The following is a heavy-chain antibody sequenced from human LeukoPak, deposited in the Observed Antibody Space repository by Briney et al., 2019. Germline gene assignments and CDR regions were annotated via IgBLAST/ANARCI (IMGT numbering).Heavy chain of an antibody. D-gene: IGHD1-7*01. CDR3: AREKRTGTTLDNWFDP. CDR2: IIPILGVA. J-gene: IGHJ5*02. CDR1: GGTFSSYT. V-gene: IGHV1-69*04. Sequence: SVKVSCKASGGTFSSYTISWVRQAPGQGLEWMGRIIPILGVANYAQKFQGRVTITADKSTSTAYMELSSLRSEDTAVYYCAREKRTGTTLDNWFDPWGQGTLVTVSS.